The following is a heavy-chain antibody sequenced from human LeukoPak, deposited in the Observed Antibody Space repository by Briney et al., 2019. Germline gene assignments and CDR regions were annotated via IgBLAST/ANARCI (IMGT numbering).Heavy chain of an antibody. CDR2: IIPILGIA. Sequence: SVKVSCKASGGTFSSYAISWVRQASGQGLEWMGRIIPILGIANYAQKFQGRVTITADKSTSTAYMELSSLRSEDTAVYYCARVGYQLLHFDPWGQGTLVTVSS. D-gene: IGHD2-2*01. CDR1: GGTFSSYA. V-gene: IGHV1-69*04. J-gene: IGHJ5*02. CDR3: ARVGYQLLHFDP.